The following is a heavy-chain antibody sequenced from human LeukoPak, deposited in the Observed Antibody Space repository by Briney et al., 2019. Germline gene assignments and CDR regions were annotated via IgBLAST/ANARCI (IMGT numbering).Heavy chain of an antibody. CDR3: ARDQSGYEGLDY. Sequence: QPGGSLRLSCAASGFTVSSNYMSWVRQAPGKGLEWVSVIYSGGSTYYADSVKGRFTISRDNSKNTLYLQMNSLRAEDTAVYYCARDQSGYEGLDYWGQGTLVTVSS. CDR1: GFTVSSNY. D-gene: IGHD5-12*01. CDR2: IYSGGST. J-gene: IGHJ4*02. V-gene: IGHV3-66*01.